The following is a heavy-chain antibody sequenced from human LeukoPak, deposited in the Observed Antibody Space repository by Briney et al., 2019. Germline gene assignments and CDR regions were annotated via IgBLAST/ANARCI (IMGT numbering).Heavy chain of an antibody. CDR1: GFMFGDYA. D-gene: IGHD4-17*01. CDR2: IRSKAYGGTT. Sequence: GGSLRLSCTASGFMFGDYAMSWVRQAPGKGLEWVGLIRSKAYGGTTEYAASVKGRFIISRDDSKTVAYLQMNSLKTEDTAVYYCTTVTTGDNLDDYWGQGTLVTVSS. V-gene: IGHV3-49*04. J-gene: IGHJ4*02. CDR3: TTVTTGDNLDDY.